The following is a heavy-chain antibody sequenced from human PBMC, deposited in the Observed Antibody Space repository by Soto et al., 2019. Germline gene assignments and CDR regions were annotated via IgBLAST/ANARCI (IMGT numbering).Heavy chain of an antibody. CDR2: IDYSGTNT. V-gene: IGHV3-23*05. D-gene: IGHD2-8*01. CDR1: GFTLDNG. Sequence: GGSLRLSCAASGFTLDNGMTWVRQAAGKGLEWISTIDYSGTNTHYADSVKGRFTISRDKSRNTVALQMSNLRAEDTALYYCVSWVSAYFDNWGQGTLVTVSS. J-gene: IGHJ4*02. CDR3: VSWVSAYFDN.